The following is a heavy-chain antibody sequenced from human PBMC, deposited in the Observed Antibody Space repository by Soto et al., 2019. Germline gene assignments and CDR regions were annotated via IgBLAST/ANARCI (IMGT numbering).Heavy chain of an antibody. V-gene: IGHV3-21*01. D-gene: IGHD6-13*01. Sequence: EVQLVESGGGLVKPGGSLRLSCAASGFTFSSYSMNWVRQAPGKGLAWVSSISSSSSYIYYADSVKGRFTISRDNAKNSLYLQMNSLRAEDTAVYYCARDRVAAAGLDYWGQVTLVTVSS. J-gene: IGHJ4*02. CDR3: ARDRVAAAGLDY. CDR2: ISSSSSYI. CDR1: GFTFSSYS.